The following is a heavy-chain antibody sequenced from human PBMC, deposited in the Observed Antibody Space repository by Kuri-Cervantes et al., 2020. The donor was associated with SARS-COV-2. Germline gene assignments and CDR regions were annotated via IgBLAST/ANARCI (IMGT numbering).Heavy chain of an antibody. CDR3: ARACSSTSCYFSEFDY. V-gene: IGHV1-18*04. Sequence: ASVKVSCKASGYTFTSYGISWVRQAPGQGLEWMGWISAYNGNTNYAQKLQGRVTMTRDTSISTAYMELSRLRSDDTAVYYCARACSSTSCYFSEFDYWGQGTLVTVSS. CDR2: ISAYNGNT. CDR1: GYTFTSYG. D-gene: IGHD2-2*01. J-gene: IGHJ4*02.